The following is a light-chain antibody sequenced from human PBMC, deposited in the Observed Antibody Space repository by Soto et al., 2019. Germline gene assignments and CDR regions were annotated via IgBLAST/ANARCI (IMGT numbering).Light chain of an antibody. CDR2: EVN. Sequence: QSVLTQPPSASGSPGQSVTISCTGTNSDVGGYDYVSWYQQHPGKAPKFLIYEVNKRPSGVPDRFSGSKSANTAYLTVSGLQAEDEADYYCSSYSGSNNDVFGTGTKVTVL. CDR1: NSDVGGYDY. J-gene: IGLJ1*01. V-gene: IGLV2-8*01. CDR3: SSYSGSNNDV.